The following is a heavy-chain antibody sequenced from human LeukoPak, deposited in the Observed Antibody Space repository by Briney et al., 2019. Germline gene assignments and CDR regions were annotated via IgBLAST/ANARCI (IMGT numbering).Heavy chain of an antibody. CDR3: ARDAYDFWSGYSLGYYYYYYMDV. CDR2: ISSSSSYI. V-gene: IGHV3-21*01. D-gene: IGHD3-3*01. J-gene: IGHJ6*03. Sequence: GGSLRLSCAASGFTFSSYSMNWVRQAPGKGLEWVSSISSSSSYIYYADSVKGRFTISRDNAKNSLYLQMNSLRAEDTAVYYCARDAYDFWSGYSLGYYYYYYMDVWGKGTTVTVSS. CDR1: GFTFSSYS.